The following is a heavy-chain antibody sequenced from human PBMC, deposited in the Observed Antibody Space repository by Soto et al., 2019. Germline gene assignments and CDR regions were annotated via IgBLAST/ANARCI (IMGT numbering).Heavy chain of an antibody. CDR1: GFTFGSCA. J-gene: IGHJ4*02. Sequence: GGSLRLSGAASGFTFGSCAVRWVRQAPGKGLEWVSSITESGANTNYADSVKGRFTISRDNSKNTLYLQMSSLRAGDTAVYYSAKYHNLDYWGQGTLVTVSS. CDR2: ITESGANT. V-gene: IGHV3-23*01. CDR3: AKYHNLDY. D-gene: IGHD3-10*01.